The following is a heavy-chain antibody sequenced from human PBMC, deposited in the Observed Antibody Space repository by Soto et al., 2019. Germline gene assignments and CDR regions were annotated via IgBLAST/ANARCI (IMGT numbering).Heavy chain of an antibody. J-gene: IGHJ4*02. CDR3: ARGDYDILTVDY. CDR2: IYYSGSI. D-gene: IGHD3-9*01. CDR1: GGSINSGDHY. Sequence: QVQLQESGPGLVKPSQTLSLTCTVSGGSINSGDHYWSWIRQPPGKGLEWIGYIYYSGSIYYNPSLKSRVTISVDTSKNQFSLKLISVTAADTAMYYCARGDYDILTVDYWGQGTLVTVSS. V-gene: IGHV4-30-4*01.